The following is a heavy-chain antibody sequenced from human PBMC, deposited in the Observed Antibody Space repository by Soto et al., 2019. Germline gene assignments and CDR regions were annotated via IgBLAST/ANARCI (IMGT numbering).Heavy chain of an antibody. CDR3: ARGGNPIDH. CDR1: GYTFTNFG. V-gene: IGHV1-18*01. Sequence: QVHLVQSGAEVKKPGASVKVSCTASGYTFTNFGISLVRQAPGQGLEWMGWISAYNGNTNYALKLQGRVTMTTGTAAGGADLESMSLRSDYTAVYYCARGGNPIDHWGQRTLVTVSS. D-gene: IGHD3-16*01. J-gene: IGHJ4*02. CDR2: ISAYNGNT.